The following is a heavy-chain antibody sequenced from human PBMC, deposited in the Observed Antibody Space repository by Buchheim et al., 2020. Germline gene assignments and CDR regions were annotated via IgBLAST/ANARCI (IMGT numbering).Heavy chain of an antibody. Sequence: QVQLQQWGAGLLKPSETLSLTCAVYGGSFSGYYWSWIRQPPGKGLEWIGEINHSGSTNYNPSLKSRVTISVDTSKNQFSLMLSSVTAADTAVYYCARARFLEWLPDYYYGMDVWGQGTT. CDR2: INHSGST. CDR3: ARARFLEWLPDYYYGMDV. CDR1: GGSFSGYY. V-gene: IGHV4-34*01. J-gene: IGHJ6*02. D-gene: IGHD3-3*01.